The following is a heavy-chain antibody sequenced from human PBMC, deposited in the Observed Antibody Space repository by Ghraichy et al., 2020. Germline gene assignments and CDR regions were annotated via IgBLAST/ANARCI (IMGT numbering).Heavy chain of an antibody. CDR1: RGSISDSNSY. D-gene: IGHD1-26*01. Sequence: SETLSLTCSVSRGSISDSNSYWAWIRQPPGKGLEWIGTVSQSGKTYYNPSLKTRVTMSLDTSKKHFSLSLPSVTAADTAVYYCARRWELLRTFDYWGPGALVTVSS. J-gene: IGHJ4*02. V-gene: IGHV4-39*02. CDR3: ARRWELLRTFDY. CDR2: VSQSGKT.